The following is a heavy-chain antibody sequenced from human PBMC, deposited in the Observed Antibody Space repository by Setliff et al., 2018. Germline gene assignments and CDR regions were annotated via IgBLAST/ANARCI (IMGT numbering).Heavy chain of an antibody. V-gene: IGHV1-69*05. CDR2: TIPIFGST. D-gene: IGHD5-18*01. J-gene: IGHJ6*03. CDR3: AREGVDTRSSTDYRYYMDV. Sequence: ASVKVSCNASGGTFSSYGISWVRQAPGQGLEWMGGTIPIFGSTNYAQKFQDRVTIITDESTSTAYMELSSLRTEDTAVYYCAREGVDTRSSTDYRYYMDVWGKGTTVTVSS. CDR1: GGTFSSYG.